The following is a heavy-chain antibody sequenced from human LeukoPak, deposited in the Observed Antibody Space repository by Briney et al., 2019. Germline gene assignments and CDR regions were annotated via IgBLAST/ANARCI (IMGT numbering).Heavy chain of an antibody. CDR2: INTNTGNP. V-gene: IGHV7-4-1*02. D-gene: IGHD3-3*01. Sequence: GASVKVPCTASGYTFTSYAMNWVRQAPGQGLEWMGWINTNTGNPTYAQGFTGRFVFSLDTSVSTAYLQISSLKAEDTAVYYCAREIGTYYDFWSGYYNTRTFDYWGQGTLVTVSS. CDR1: GYTFTSYA. CDR3: AREIGTYYDFWSGYYNTRTFDY. J-gene: IGHJ4*02.